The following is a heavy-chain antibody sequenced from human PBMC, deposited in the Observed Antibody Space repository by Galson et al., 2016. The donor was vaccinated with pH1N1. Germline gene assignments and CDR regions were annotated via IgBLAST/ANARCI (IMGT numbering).Heavy chain of an antibody. CDR1: GASISSSGNY. D-gene: IGHD2-15*01. J-gene: IGHJ6*02. V-gene: IGHV4-31*03. CDR2: IHYSGST. Sequence: TLSLTCTVSGASISSSGNYWSWIRQHPGKGLEWIGYIHYSGSTYQNPSLKSRVSMSVDTSKNQFSLRLTSVTAADTAVYYCAREDIVVGEGCDYGLDDGGQGTTVTVSS. CDR3: AREDIVVGEGCDYGLDD.